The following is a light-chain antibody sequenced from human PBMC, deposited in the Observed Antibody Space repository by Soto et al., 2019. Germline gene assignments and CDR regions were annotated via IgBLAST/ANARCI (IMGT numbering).Light chain of an antibody. Sequence: DIQMTQSPSTLSASVGDRVTITCRASQRSSSWLAWYQQKPGKAPKLLIYDASSLESGVSSRFSGSGSGTECTLTISILQPEDFATYYCQQYNSYPWTFGQGTKVEIK. J-gene: IGKJ1*01. CDR2: DAS. CDR3: QQYNSYPWT. CDR1: QRSSSW. V-gene: IGKV1-5*01.